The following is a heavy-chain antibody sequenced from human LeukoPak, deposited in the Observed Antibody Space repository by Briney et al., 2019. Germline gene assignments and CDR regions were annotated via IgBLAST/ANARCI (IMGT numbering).Heavy chain of an antibody. D-gene: IGHD3-16*01. Sequence: GGSLRLSYAASGFTFSSYWMNWARQAPGKGLEWVASINHNGNVNYYVDSVKGRFTISRDNAKNSQYLQMSNLRAEDTAVYFCARGGGLDVWGQGATVTVSS. CDR2: INHNGNVN. CDR3: ARGGGLDV. V-gene: IGHV3-7*03. CDR1: GFTFSSYW. J-gene: IGHJ6*02.